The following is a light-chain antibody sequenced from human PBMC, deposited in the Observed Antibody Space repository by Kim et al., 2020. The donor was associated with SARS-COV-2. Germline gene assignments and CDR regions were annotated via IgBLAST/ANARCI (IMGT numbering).Light chain of an antibody. Sequence: PCGRITTTCGSGTGAVTYTHFPYWFQQKPGQAPRTLIYDAINKLSWTPARFSGSLLGGKAALTLAGAQPEDEADYYCFLYFGGGWVFGGGTQLTVL. CDR2: DAI. V-gene: IGLV7-46*01. CDR1: TGAVTYTHF. CDR3: FLYFGGGWV. J-gene: IGLJ3*02.